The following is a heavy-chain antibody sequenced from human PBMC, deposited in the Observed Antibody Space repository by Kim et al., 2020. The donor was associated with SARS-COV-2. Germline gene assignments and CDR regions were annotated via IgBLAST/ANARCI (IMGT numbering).Heavy chain of an antibody. CDR1: GFTFSSYG. Sequence: GGSLRLSCAASGFTFSSYGMHWVRQAPGKGLEWVAVISYDGSNKYYADSVKGRFTISRDNSKNTLYLQMNSLRAEDTAVYYCAKIYFPLVVPAAIDYWG. D-gene: IGHD2-2*01. V-gene: IGHV3-30*18. CDR2: ISYDGSNK. J-gene: IGHJ4*01. CDR3: AKIYFPLVVPAAIDY.